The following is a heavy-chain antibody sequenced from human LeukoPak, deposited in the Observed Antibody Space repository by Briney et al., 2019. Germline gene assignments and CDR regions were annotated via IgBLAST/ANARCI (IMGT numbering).Heavy chain of an antibody. D-gene: IGHD1-26*01. CDR3: ARGLRWDLTISGTSTFDY. V-gene: IGHV4-39*01. CDR2: IYYSGST. Sequence: SETLSLTCIVSGGSISSSSYYWGWIRQPPGKGLEWIGSIYYSGSTYYRPSLKSRVTMSVDTSKNQFSLRLSSVTAADTAVYYCARGLRWDLTISGTSTFDYWGQGSLVTVSS. CDR1: GGSISSSSYY. J-gene: IGHJ4*02.